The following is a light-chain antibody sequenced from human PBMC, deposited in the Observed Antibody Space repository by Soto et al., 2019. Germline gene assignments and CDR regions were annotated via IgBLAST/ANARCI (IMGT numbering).Light chain of an antibody. CDR3: QQCYNWPQWT. CDR2: DAS. CDR1: QSVGTF. J-gene: IGKJ1*01. Sequence: EIVLTQSPATLSLSPGERATLSCRASQSVGTFFAWYQRKPGQAPRLLIYDASNRATGIPARFSGSGSGTDFTLTISSLEPEDFALYYCQQCYNWPQWTFGQGTKV. V-gene: IGKV3-11*01.